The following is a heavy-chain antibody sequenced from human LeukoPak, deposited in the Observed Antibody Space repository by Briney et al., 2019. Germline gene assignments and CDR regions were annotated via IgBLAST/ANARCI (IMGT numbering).Heavy chain of an antibody. J-gene: IGHJ4*02. CDR2: INPNSGGT. V-gene: IGHV1-2*02. D-gene: IGHD3-10*01. CDR3: AVGIWFGGHHGY. CDR1: GYTFTGYP. Sequence: ASVKVSCKASGYTFTGYPILWVRQAPGQGLEWMGWINPNSGGTNYAQKFQGRVTMTRDTSISTAYMELSRLRSDDTAVYYCAVGIWFGGHHGYWGQGTLVTVSS.